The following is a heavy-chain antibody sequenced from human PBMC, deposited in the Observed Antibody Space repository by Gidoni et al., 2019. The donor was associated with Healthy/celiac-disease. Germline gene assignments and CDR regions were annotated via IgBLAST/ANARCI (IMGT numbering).Heavy chain of an antibody. CDR1: GFTYRSYS. D-gene: IGHD5-18*01. Sequence: EVPLVESGGGLVKPVGSLRLSCPASGFTYRSYSMNWVLQAPGKGLEWVSSISSSSSYIYYADSVKGRFTIARDNAKNSLYLQMNSLRAEDTAVYYCARDGIQLWYSEYYFDYWGQGTLVTVSS. CDR3: ARDGIQLWYSEYYFDY. CDR2: ISSSSSYI. J-gene: IGHJ4*02. V-gene: IGHV3-21*01.